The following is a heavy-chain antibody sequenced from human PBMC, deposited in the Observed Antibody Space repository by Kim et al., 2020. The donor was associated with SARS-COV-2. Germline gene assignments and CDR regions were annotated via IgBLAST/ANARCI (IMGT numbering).Heavy chain of an antibody. V-gene: IGHV3-48*03. Sequence: GRFTISRDNARNSLYLQMNGLRAEDTAVYYCAREGRVTIFGVVRKTYFDYWGQGTLVTVSS. D-gene: IGHD3-3*01. J-gene: IGHJ4*02. CDR3: AREGRVTIFGVVRKTYFDY.